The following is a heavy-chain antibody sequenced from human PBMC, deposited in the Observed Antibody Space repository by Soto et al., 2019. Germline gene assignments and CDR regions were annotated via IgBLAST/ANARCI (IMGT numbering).Heavy chain of an antibody. Sequence: SETLSLTCTVSGGSISSSNYYWGWIRQPPGKGLEWIGSIYYSGSTYYNPSLKSRVTISVDTSKNQLSLKLSSVTAADTSVYYCARQEGGYVQRNFDLWGRGTLVTVSS. D-gene: IGHD5-12*01. J-gene: IGHJ2*01. V-gene: IGHV4-39*01. CDR3: ARQEGGYVQRNFDL. CDR2: IYYSGST. CDR1: GGSISSSNYY.